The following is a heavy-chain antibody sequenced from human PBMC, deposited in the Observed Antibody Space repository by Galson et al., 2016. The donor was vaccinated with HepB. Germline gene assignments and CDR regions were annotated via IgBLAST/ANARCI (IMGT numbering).Heavy chain of an antibody. CDR3: ASYSYYGSGTYYKGWLDP. Sequence: SETLSLTCAVSAGSINSYYWSWIRQPPGKGLEWIGYAYYSGNTNYNPSLKSRVTISVDTSKNQFSLKLTSVTAADTAVYYCASYSYYGSGTYYKGWLDPWGQGTLVTVSS. J-gene: IGHJ5*02. CDR2: AYYSGNT. CDR1: AGSINSYY. V-gene: IGHV4-59*08. D-gene: IGHD3-10*01.